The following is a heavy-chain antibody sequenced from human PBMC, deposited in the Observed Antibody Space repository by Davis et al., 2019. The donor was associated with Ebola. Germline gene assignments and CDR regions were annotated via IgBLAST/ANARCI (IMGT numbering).Heavy chain of an antibody. V-gene: IGHV3-7*03. CDR3: ARDEFLGGMDV. D-gene: IGHD3-3*01. CDR2: IKQDGSEK. J-gene: IGHJ6*02. Sequence: GESLKISCAASGFTFSSSWMSWVRQAPGKGLEWVANIKQDGSEKYYVDSVKGRFTISRDNAKNSLYLQMNSLRAEDTAVYYCARDEFLGGMDVWGQGTTVTVSS. CDR1: GFTFSSSW.